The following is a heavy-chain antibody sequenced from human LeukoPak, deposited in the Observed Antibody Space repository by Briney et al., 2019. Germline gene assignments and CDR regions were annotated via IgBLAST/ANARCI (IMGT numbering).Heavy chain of an antibody. J-gene: IGHJ4*02. CDR1: GFTFSSYG. CDR2: IYHSGRT. CDR3: ARNPTVAGSYYFDY. V-gene: IGHV4-4*02. D-gene: IGHD6-19*01. Sequence: PGRSLRLSCAASGFTFSSYGMHWVRQPPGKGLEWIGEIYHSGRTNYKPSLKSRVIISVDKSKNQFSLKLSSVTAADTAVYYCARNPTVAGSYYFDYWGQGTLVTVSS.